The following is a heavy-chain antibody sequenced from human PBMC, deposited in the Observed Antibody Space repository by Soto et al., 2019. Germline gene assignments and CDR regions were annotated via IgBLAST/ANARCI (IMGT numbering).Heavy chain of an antibody. J-gene: IGHJ6*02. V-gene: IGHV3-33*01. CDR3: ARGQLVNPGYYYGMDI. CDR2: LSYDGSEK. D-gene: IGHD3-22*01. CDR1: GFPFRDYA. Sequence: QVQLVESGGVVVQPGRSLRLSCAASGFPFRDYAFHWVRQPPVKGLEWVAVLSYDGSEKYYGDSVKGRFTISRDNAKNMLYLQLSYMRAEDTAVYYCARGQLVNPGYYYGMDIWGQGTTVTVSS.